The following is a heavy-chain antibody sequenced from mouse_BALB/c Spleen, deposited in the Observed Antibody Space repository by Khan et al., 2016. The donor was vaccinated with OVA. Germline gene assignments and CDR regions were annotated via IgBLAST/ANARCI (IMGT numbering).Heavy chain of an antibody. J-gene: IGHJ3*01. CDR2: ISPGSGDT. D-gene: IGHD1-2*01. Sequence: QVQLQQSGAELARPGASVKLSCKASGYTFTDYYINWVKQRTGQGLEWIGEISPGSGDTYYNEKFKGKAKLTPDKSSNTAYMQLSSLTSEASAVYFCARRNYFGYTFAYWGQGTLVTVSA. V-gene: IGHV1-77*01. CDR1: GYTFTDYY. CDR3: ARRNYFGYTFAY.